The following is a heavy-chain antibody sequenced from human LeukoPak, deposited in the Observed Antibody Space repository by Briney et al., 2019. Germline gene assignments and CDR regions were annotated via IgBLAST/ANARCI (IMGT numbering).Heavy chain of an antibody. CDR3: ARGEVVGATFGYYGMDV. CDR1: GFTLSSYA. Sequence: PGGSLRLSCAVFGFTLSSYAMHWVRQAPGKGLEWVAVMSYDGSTKYYADSVKGRFTISRDNSKNTLYLHMNSLRAEDTAVYYCARGEVVGATFGYYGMDVWDQGTTVTVSS. D-gene: IGHD1-26*01. J-gene: IGHJ6*02. CDR2: MSYDGSTK. V-gene: IGHV3-30-3*01.